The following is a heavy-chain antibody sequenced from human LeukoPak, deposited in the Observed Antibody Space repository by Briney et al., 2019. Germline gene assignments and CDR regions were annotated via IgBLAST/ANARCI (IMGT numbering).Heavy chain of an antibody. CDR3: AKLSGYDYYFDY. D-gene: IGHD5-12*01. J-gene: IGHJ4*02. CDR1: GFTFSSYA. CDR2: ISGSGGST. V-gene: IGHV3-23*01. Sequence: GGSPRLSCAASGFTFSSYAMSWVRPAPGKGLEWVSAISGSGGSTYYADSVKGRFTISRDNSKNTLYLQMNSLRAEDTAVYYCAKLSGYDYYFDYWGQGTLVTVSS.